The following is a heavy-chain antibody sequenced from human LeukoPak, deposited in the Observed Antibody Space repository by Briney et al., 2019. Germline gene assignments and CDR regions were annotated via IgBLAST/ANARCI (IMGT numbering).Heavy chain of an antibody. CDR3: TRDISAIAAAGMDY. CDR2: ISGNSGRI. V-gene: IGHV3-9*01. Sequence: GGSLRLSCAASGFTFDDYAMHGVRQAPGKGLDGVSGISGNSGRIGYADSVKGRFTISGDSAKNSLYLQMNSLRAEDTAFYYCTRDISAIAAAGMDYWGQGTLVTVSS. J-gene: IGHJ4*02. CDR1: GFTFDDYA. D-gene: IGHD6-13*01.